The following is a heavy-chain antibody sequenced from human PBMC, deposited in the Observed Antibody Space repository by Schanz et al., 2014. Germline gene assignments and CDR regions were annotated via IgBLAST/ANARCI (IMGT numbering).Heavy chain of an antibody. V-gene: IGHV3-23*04. Sequence: EVQLVESGGGLAQPGESVRIICEASGFTFSSYAMSWVRQAPGKGLEWVSAISANDYDTYYAPSVKGRFTTSRDNSKNTMYLQMNSLRAEDTAVYYCVKDLQRELLRDDHYYGMDVWGQGTTVTVSS. CDR2: ISANDYDT. D-gene: IGHD1-26*01. J-gene: IGHJ6*02. CDR1: GFTFSSYA. CDR3: VKDLQRELLRDDHYYGMDV.